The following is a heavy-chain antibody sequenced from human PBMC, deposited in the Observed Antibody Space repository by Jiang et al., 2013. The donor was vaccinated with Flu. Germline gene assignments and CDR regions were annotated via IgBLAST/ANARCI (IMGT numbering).Heavy chain of an antibody. V-gene: IGHV3-23*01. CDR2: FVVIMLA. Sequence: ASGFTFSNFAMNWVRQAPGRAWSGSQLFVVIMLADPRRLREGRFTVSRDNSKNTLYLQMNSLTVEDTAVYYCAKDFGVSQTFWSGSTGVDAFDIWGQGTMVTVSS. J-gene: IGHJ3*02. D-gene: IGHD3-3*01. CDR1: GFTFSNFA. CDR3: AKDFGVSQTFWSGSTGVDAFDI.